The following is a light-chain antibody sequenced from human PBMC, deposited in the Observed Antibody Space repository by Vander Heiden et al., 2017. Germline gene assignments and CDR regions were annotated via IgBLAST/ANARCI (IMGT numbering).Light chain of an antibody. V-gene: IGLV2-14*03. CDR1: SGDVGGYNY. CDR2: DVT. Sequence: HSALTPPAPGSGCPGHTITISCTATSGDVGGYNYVSWYKQHPGKAPMLMIYDVTVRPSGVSHRFSGSKSGNTASLTISGVQAEDEADYYCSSYASTSTLVLFGGGTKLTVL. J-gene: IGLJ2*01. CDR3: SSYASTSTLVL.